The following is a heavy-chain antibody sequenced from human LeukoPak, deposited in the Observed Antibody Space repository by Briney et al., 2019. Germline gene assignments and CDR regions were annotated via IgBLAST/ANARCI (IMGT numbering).Heavy chain of an antibody. Sequence: ASVNVSCKASGYTFTSYAMHWVRQAPGQRLEWMGWINAGNGNTKYSQKFQGRVTITRDTSASTAYMELSSLRSEDTAVYYCARDAYYYDSSGSHTYYYYYGMDVWGQGTTVTVSS. CDR2: INAGNGNT. J-gene: IGHJ6*02. D-gene: IGHD3-22*01. CDR1: GYTFTSYA. V-gene: IGHV1-3*01. CDR3: ARDAYYYDSSGSHTYYYYYGMDV.